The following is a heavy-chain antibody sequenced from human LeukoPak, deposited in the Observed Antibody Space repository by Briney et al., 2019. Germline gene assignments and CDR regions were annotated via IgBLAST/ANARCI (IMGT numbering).Heavy chain of an antibody. CDR3: TRDEKLSYFDTTAYWTLFDY. CDR1: GFTLGDYA. V-gene: IGHV3-49*04. Sequence: GGSLRLSCTGSGFTLGDYALSWVRQAPGKGLEWIGSIRSDAYGGSTQYAASVTGRFTISRDDSDNIVYLQMNSLQTDDTAVYYCTRDEKLSYFDTTAYWTLFDYWGQGTLVTVSS. J-gene: IGHJ4*02. D-gene: IGHD3-22*01. CDR2: IRSDAYGGST.